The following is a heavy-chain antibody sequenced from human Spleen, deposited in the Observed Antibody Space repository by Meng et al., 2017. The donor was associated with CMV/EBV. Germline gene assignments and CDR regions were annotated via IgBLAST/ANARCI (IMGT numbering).Heavy chain of an antibody. Sequence: KVSRYTLTDYYVHWVQQAPGKGLEWMGLVDPEDGKTIYAEKFQGSVTMTADTSIDTAYLEVSSLRSEDTAVYYCVTLDTVTLSLGDYWGQGTLVTVSS. CDR2: VDPEDGKT. J-gene: IGHJ4*02. V-gene: IGHV1-69-2*01. D-gene: IGHD4-11*01. CDR3: VTLDTVTLSLGDY. CDR1: RYTLTDYY.